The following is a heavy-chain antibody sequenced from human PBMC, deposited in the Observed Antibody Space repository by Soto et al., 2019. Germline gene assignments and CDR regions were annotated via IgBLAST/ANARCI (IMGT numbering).Heavy chain of an antibody. Sequence: WXSGKVSFKASGYTFTSYTISWVRQAPGQGLEWVGWIGPSSGNTDSARNLQGRVTMTTDTSTSTAYMELRSLRSDDTAVYYCARDTGKFFDYWGQGTLVTVSS. CDR2: IGPSSGNT. CDR3: ARDTGKFFDY. V-gene: IGHV1-18*01. CDR1: GYTFTSYT. J-gene: IGHJ4*02.